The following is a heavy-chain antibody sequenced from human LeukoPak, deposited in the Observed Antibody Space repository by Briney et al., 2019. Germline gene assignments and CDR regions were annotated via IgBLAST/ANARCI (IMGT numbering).Heavy chain of an antibody. D-gene: IGHD3-10*01. CDR1: GFTFSSYA. J-gene: IGHJ4*02. Sequence: GGSLRLSWAASGFTFSSYAMSWVRQAPGKGLEWVSAISGSGGSTYYADSVKGRFTISRDNSKNTLYLQMNSLRAEDTAVYYCAYGSGSYQYYFDYWGQGTLVTVSS. V-gene: IGHV3-23*01. CDR2: ISGSGGST. CDR3: AYGSGSYQYYFDY.